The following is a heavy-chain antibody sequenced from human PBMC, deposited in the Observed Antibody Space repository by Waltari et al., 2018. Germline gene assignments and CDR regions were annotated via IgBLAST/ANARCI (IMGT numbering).Heavy chain of an antibody. Sequence: QVQLVESGGGVVQPGWSLRLSCAASGFTFSSYAMHWVRQAPGKGLEWVADISYDGSDKYYADAVEGLFTIFRDNSKNTLYLQMNSLRAEDTAMYYCAKAVMWGSSYYFDYWGQGTLVTVSS. J-gene: IGHJ4*02. CDR2: ISYDGSDK. CDR3: AKAVMWGSSYYFDY. CDR1: GFTFSSYA. V-gene: IGHV3-30*18. D-gene: IGHD6-6*01.